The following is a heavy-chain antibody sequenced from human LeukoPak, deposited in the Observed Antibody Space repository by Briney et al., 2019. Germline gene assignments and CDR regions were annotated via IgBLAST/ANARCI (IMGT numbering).Heavy chain of an antibody. V-gene: IGHV1-2*02. CDR2: INPNSDGT. CDR1: GCTLTDHY. Sequence: GSSVKVSCKASGCTLTDHYMYRVRQAPAQGLEWMGWINPNSDGTNYAQKFQGRVTMTRDRSISTAYMELRRLRSDDTAVYYCARSVYDSSGYPSNCFDPWGQGTLVTVSS. J-gene: IGHJ5*02. CDR3: ARSVYDSSGYPSNCFDP. D-gene: IGHD3-22*01.